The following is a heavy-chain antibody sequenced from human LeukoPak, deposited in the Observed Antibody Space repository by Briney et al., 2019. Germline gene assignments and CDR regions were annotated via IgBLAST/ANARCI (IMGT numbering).Heavy chain of an antibody. D-gene: IGHD3-3*01. CDR3: ARGRRFGAPTNWFDP. CDR1: GGTFSSYA. CDR2: IIPIFGTA. V-gene: IGHV1-69*05. J-gene: IGHJ5*02. Sequence: GASVKVSCKASGGTFSSYAISWVRQAPGQGLEWMGGIIPIFGTANYAQKFQGRVTITTDESTSTAYMELSSLRSEDTAVYYCARGRRFGAPTNWFDPWGQGTLVTVSS.